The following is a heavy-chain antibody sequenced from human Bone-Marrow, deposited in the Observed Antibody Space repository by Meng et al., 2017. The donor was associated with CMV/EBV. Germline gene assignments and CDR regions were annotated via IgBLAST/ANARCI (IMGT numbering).Heavy chain of an antibody. V-gene: IGHV3-21*01. CDR2: ISSSSSYI. CDR3: ARGAPIVVVPAATPFFFDY. D-gene: IGHD2-2*01. J-gene: IGHJ4*02. Sequence: GGSLRLSCAASGFTFSSYSMNWVRQAPGKGLEWVSSISSSSSYIYYADSVKGRFTISRDNAKNSLYLQMNSLRAEDTAVYYCARGAPIVVVPAATPFFFDYWGQGTLVTVSS. CDR1: GFTFSSYS.